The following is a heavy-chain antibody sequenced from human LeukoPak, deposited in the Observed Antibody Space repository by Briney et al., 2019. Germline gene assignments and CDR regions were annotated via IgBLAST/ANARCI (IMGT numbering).Heavy chain of an antibody. J-gene: IGHJ5*02. CDR1: GFTFSSYW. CDR2: KKSYGSWT. V-gene: IGHV3-74*01. D-gene: IGHD1-1*01. CDR3: ARGLLKVGTSGDYWFGP. Sequence: QPGVSLRLSCATSGFTFSSYWMHWVRQAPGTGLVWVSSKKSYGSWTTYAGCVKGRLTISRDNAKNTLYLQMSSLRAEDTAVYYCARGLLKVGTSGDYWFGPWGQGTLDTLPS.